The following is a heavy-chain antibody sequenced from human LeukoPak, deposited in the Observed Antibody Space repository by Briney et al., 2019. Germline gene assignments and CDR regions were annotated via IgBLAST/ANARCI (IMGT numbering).Heavy chain of an antibody. CDR3: ARPHYDFPFDY. CDR2: INAGNGNT. D-gene: IGHD3-3*01. CDR1: GYTFTSYA. V-gene: IGHV1-3*01. Sequence: ASVKVSCKASGYTFTSYAMHWVRQAPGQRLEWMGWINAGNGNTKYPQKFQGRVTITRDTSASTAYMELSSLRSEDTAVCYCARPHYDFPFDYWGQGTLVTVSS. J-gene: IGHJ4*02.